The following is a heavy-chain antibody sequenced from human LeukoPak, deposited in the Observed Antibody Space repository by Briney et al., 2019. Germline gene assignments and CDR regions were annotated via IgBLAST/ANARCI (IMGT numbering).Heavy chain of an antibody. CDR1: GYTFTGYY. Sequence: PMASVKVSCKASGYTFTGYYMHWVRQAPGQGLEWMGWINPNSGGTNYAQKFQGRVTMTRDTSISTAYMELSRLRSDDTAVYYCASLVHDFWSGYYANFDYWGQGTLVTVSS. D-gene: IGHD3-3*01. CDR3: ASLVHDFWSGYYANFDY. V-gene: IGHV1-2*02. CDR2: INPNSGGT. J-gene: IGHJ4*02.